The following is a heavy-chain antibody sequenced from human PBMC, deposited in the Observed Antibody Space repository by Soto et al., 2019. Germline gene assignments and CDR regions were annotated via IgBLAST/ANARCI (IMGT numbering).Heavy chain of an antibody. CDR3: ARDLEAAAGTNWFDP. V-gene: IGHV4-34*01. J-gene: IGHJ5*02. CDR1: GGSFSGYY. D-gene: IGHD6-13*01. CDR2: INHSGST. Sequence: SETLSLTCAVYGGSFSGYYWSWIRQPPGKGLEWIGEINHSGSTNYNPSLKSRVTISVETSKNQFSLKLSSVTAADTAVYYCARDLEAAAGTNWFDPWGQGTLVTVSS.